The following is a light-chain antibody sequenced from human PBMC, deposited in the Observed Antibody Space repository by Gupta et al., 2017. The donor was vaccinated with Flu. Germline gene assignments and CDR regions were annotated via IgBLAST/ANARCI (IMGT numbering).Light chain of an antibody. CDR3: QSADSSGSYF. CDR2: KDI. CDR1: ALPKQY. V-gene: IGLV3-25*02. Sequence: SYELTQPPSVSVSTGQTARITCSGDALPKQYAHWYQQKPGQAPVVVIYKDIYRPSGIPERFSGSSSGTTLTLTISGVEADYEADYYCQSADSSGSYFFGTGTKVTVL. J-gene: IGLJ1*01.